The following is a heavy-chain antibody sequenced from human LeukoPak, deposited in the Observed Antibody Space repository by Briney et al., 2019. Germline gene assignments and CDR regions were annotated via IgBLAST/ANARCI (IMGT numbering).Heavy chain of an antibody. J-gene: IGHJ6*02. CDR1: GYTFTSYY. D-gene: IGHD5-18*01. CDR2: INPSGGST. V-gene: IGHV1-46*01. CDR3: AREDSYGNYYYYYGMDV. Sequence: ASVKVSCKASGYTFTSYYMHWVRQAPGQGLEWMGIINPSGGSTSYAQKFRGRVTMTRDTSTSTVCMELSSLRSEDTAVYYCAREDSYGNYYYYYGMDVWGQGTTVTVSS.